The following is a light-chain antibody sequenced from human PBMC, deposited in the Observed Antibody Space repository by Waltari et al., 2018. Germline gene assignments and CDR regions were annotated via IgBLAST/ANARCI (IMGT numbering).Light chain of an antibody. J-gene: IGLJ1*01. CDR3: SSYAGSDKYV. Sequence: QSALTQPPSASGSPGQSVTISCTGTSSAVGGYNYVSWYQHHPGKAPKLMIYEVNKRPSGVPDRFSGSKSGSTASLTVSGLQDEDEADYYCSSYAGSDKYVFGPGTTVTVL. CDR2: EVN. CDR1: SSAVGGYNY. V-gene: IGLV2-8*01.